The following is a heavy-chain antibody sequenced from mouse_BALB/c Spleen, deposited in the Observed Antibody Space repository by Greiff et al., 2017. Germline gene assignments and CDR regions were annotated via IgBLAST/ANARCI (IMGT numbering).Heavy chain of an antibody. CDR3: ARSGGAMDY. CDR1: GFNIKDYY. CDR2: IDPENGNT. J-gene: IGHJ4*01. Sequence: VKLQESGAELVRPGALVKLSCKASGFNIKDYYMHWVKQRPEQGLEWIGWIDPENGNTIYDPKFQGKASITADTSSNTAYLQLSSLTSEDTAVYYCARSGGAMDYGGQGTSVTVSS. D-gene: IGHD1-1*02. V-gene: IGHV14-1*02.